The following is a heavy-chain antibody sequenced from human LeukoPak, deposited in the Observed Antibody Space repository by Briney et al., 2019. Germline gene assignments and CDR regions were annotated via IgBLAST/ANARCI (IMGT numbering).Heavy chain of an antibody. J-gene: IGHJ4*02. CDR1: GYPFTRYN. CDR2: INPSGGTT. Sequence: ASVKVSCKASGYPFTRYNMHWVRQAPGQGLEWMGVINPSGGTTGYAQKFQGRVTMTRDTSTSTVYMELSSLRSEDTAVYYCATRGIYCSTTTCPFDYWGQGTLVTVSS. CDR3: ATRGIYCSTTTCPFDY. V-gene: IGHV1-46*01. D-gene: IGHD2-2*01.